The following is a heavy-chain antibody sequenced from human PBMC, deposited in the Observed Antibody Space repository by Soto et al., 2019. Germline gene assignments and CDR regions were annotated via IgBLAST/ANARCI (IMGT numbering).Heavy chain of an antibody. V-gene: IGHV3-48*03. D-gene: IGHD1-26*01. CDR3: ARVAWELRSFDY. CDR2: ISSSGSTI. J-gene: IGHJ4*02. Sequence: EVQLVESGGGLVQSGGSLRLSCAASGFTFSSYEMNWVRQAPGKGLEWVSYISSSGSTIYYADSVKGRFTISRDNAKNSLYLQMNSLRAEDTAVYYCARVAWELRSFDYWGQGTLVTVSS. CDR1: GFTFSSYE.